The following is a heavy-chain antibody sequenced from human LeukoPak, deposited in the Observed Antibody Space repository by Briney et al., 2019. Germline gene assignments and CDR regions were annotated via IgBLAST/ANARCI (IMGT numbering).Heavy chain of an antibody. Sequence: HPGGSLRLSCAASGFTFSSYAMSWVRQAPGKGLEWVSAISGSGGSTYYADSVKGRFTISRDNSKNTLYLQMNSLRAEDTAVYYCARETRGDIVATITLGHYYYGMDVWGQGTTVTVSS. CDR2: ISGSGGST. V-gene: IGHV3-23*01. D-gene: IGHD5-12*01. J-gene: IGHJ6*02. CDR3: ARETRGDIVATITLGHYYYGMDV. CDR1: GFTFSSYA.